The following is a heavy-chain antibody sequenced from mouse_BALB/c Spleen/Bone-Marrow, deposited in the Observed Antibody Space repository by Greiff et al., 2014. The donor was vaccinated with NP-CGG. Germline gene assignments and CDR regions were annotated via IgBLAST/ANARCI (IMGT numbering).Heavy chain of an antibody. Sequence: VQLKESGTVLARPGASVKMSCKASGYSFTSYWMYWIKQGPGQGLEWIGAIYPGNSGTSYNQNFKGKAKLTAVTSASTAYMELSSLTNEDSAVYYCTRSITTAVEFDYWGQGTSLTVSS. V-gene: IGHV1-5*01. CDR1: GYSFTSYW. J-gene: IGHJ2*03. CDR3: TRSITTAVEFDY. CDR2: IYPGNSGT. D-gene: IGHD1-1*01.